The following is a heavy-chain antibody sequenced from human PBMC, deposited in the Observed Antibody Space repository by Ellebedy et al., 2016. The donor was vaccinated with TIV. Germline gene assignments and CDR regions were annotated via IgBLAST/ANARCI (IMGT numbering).Heavy chain of an antibody. D-gene: IGHD3-10*01. Sequence: MPSETLSLTCSVSGATLTSYYWTWLRQSPGKALEWVGYIYDSGTTNYNPSLKSRVTMSLDTSKSQFSLKLTSVTAADTAVYYCARAAFYYDSGNYLPDVWGQGTTVTVSS. J-gene: IGHJ6*02. V-gene: IGHV4-59*01. CDR3: ARAAFYYDSGNYLPDV. CDR1: GATLTSYY. CDR2: IYDSGTT.